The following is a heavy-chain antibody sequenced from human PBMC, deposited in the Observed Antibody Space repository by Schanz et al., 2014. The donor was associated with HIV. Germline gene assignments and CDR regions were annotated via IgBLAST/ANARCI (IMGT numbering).Heavy chain of an antibody. Sequence: QVQLAESGGGVVQPGRSLRLSCAASGFTFSSYGMHWVRQAPGKGPEWVAVIWYDGSNKYYADSVKGRFTISRDNSKNTLYLQMNSLRAEDTAVYYCASTEYPYTTSSDYYYGMDVWGQGTTVTVSS. J-gene: IGHJ6*02. D-gene: IGHD6-6*01. CDR1: GFTFSSYG. CDR3: ASTEYPYTTSSDYYYGMDV. CDR2: IWYDGSNK. V-gene: IGHV3-33*01.